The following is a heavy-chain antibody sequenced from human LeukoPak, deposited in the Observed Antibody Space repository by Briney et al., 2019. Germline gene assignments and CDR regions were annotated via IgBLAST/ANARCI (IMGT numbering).Heavy chain of an antibody. CDR2: INPNSGGT. CDR1: GGTFSSYA. CDR3: ARGPDYMDA. J-gene: IGHJ6*03. V-gene: IGHV1-2*02. Sequence: ASVKVSCKASGGTFSSYAISWVRQAPGQGLEWMGWINPNSGGTNYAQRSQARVTMNRDTSITTAYMEVSRLTSDDTAVYYCARGPDYMDAWGKGTTVTVSS.